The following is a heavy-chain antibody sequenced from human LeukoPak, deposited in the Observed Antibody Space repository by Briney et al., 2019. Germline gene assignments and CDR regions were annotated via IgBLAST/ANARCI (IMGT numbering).Heavy chain of an antibody. D-gene: IGHD3-10*01. CDR3: AKSNGYGLVDI. Sequence: PSETLSLTCTVSGGSIRGYYWGWIRQPPGKGLEWIGNIFYSGSTYYSPSLKSRVTISLDTSRNQFSLKLTSVTAADTAVYYCAKSNGYGLVDIWGQGTMVTVSS. V-gene: IGHV4-39*07. CDR2: IFYSGST. J-gene: IGHJ3*02. CDR1: GGSIRGYY.